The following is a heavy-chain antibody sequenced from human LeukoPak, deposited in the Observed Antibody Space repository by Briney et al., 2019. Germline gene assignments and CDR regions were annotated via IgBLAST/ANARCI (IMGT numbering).Heavy chain of an antibody. Sequence: PGGSLRLSCAASGFTFSNYWIHWVHQAPGKGPVWVSHINSDGSGTSYADSVKGRFTVSRDNAKNTLYLQMNSLRVEDTAVYYCARGTSVAGSDYWGQGTLVTVSS. CDR2: INSDGSGT. CDR1: GFTFSNYW. J-gene: IGHJ4*02. V-gene: IGHV3-74*01. CDR3: ARGTSVAGSDY. D-gene: IGHD6-19*01.